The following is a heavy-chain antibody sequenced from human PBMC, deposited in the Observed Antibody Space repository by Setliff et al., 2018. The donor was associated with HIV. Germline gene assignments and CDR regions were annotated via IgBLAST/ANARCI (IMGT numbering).Heavy chain of an antibody. D-gene: IGHD3-10*01. CDR3: ARGVRGVVNGMDV. CDR2: ISTSSYTI. CDR1: GFTFSGFS. Sequence: GGSLRLSCAASGFTFSGFSMNWVRQAPGKGLEWVSYISTSSYTINYADSMEGRFTISRDNAKNTLYLQMNSLRAEDTAVYYCARGVRGVVNGMDVWGQGTTVTVSS. V-gene: IGHV3-48*04. J-gene: IGHJ6*02.